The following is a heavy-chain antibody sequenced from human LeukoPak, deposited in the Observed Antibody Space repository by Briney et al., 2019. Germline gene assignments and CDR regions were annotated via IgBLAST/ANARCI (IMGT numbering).Heavy chain of an antibody. CDR1: GGTFSSYA. CDR3: ASFRYGPVPHFDY. J-gene: IGHJ4*02. D-gene: IGHD3-10*01. V-gene: IGHV1-69*06. Sequence: GASVKVSCKASGGTFSSYAISWVRQAPGQGLEWMGGIIPIFGTANYAQKFQGRVTITADKSTSTAYMELSGLRSEDTAVYHCASFRYGPVPHFDYWGQGTLVTVSS. CDR2: IIPIFGTA.